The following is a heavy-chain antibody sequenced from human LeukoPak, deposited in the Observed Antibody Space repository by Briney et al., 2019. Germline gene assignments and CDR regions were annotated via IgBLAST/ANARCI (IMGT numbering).Heavy chain of an antibody. J-gene: IGHJ4*02. CDR2: INSDGSST. Sequence: GGSLRLSCAASGFTFSSYWMHWVRQAPGKGLVWVSRINSDGSSTSYADFVKGRFTISRDNAKNTLYLQMNSLRAEDTAVYYCARNGVRYWGAAIDYWGQGTLVTVSS. V-gene: IGHV3-74*01. CDR3: ARNGVRYWGAAIDY. CDR1: GFTFSSYW. D-gene: IGHD3-9*01.